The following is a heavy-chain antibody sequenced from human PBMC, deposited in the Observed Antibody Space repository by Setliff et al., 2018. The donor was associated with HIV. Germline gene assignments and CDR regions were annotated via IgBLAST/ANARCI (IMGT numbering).Heavy chain of an antibody. CDR3: AISIVGVTSEMY. J-gene: IGHJ4*02. CDR2: INHSGGI. Sequence: SETLSLTCAVYGGSYTGYFWSWIRQPPGKGLEWIGEINHSGGIHYNPSLKSRVTVSVDTSKTQYSLKMISVTAADTAMYYCAISIVGVTSEMYWAQGTLVTVSS. CDR1: GGSYTGYF. V-gene: IGHV4-34*01. D-gene: IGHD2-21*02.